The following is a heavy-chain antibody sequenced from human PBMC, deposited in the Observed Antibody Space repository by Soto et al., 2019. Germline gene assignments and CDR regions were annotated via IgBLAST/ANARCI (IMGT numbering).Heavy chain of an antibody. V-gene: IGHV3-7*03. CDR1: GFSFNMYW. J-gene: IGHJ6*02. CDR2: IKQDGGEK. Sequence: EAQLVESGGGSVQPGESLRLSCVASGFSFNMYWMSWIRQAPGKGLEWVARIKQDGGEKYYVDSVKGRFTVSRDNAKNSLHLQLHSVSADDAGIYYCVRDQLILPADDFYYGVDVWGQGTTVTVSS. CDR3: VRDQLILPADDFYYGVDV.